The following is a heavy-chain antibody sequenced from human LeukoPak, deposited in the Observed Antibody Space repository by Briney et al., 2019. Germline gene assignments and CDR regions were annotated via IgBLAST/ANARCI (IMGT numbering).Heavy chain of an antibody. V-gene: IGHV4-59*11. J-gene: IGHJ5*02. D-gene: IGHD3-10*01. CDR2: IYYSGST. CDR3: ARGGYYGSGNDFRFDP. CDR1: GGSISSHY. Sequence: SETLSLTCTVSGGSISSHYWSWIRQPPGKGLEWIGYIYYSGSTNYNPSLKSRVTISVDTSKNQFSPKLSSVTAADTAVYYCARGGYYGSGNDFRFDPWGQGTLVTVSS.